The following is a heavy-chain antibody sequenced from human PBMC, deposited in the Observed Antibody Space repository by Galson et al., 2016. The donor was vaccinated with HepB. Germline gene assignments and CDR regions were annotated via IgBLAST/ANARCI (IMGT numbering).Heavy chain of an antibody. D-gene: IGHD1-1*01. CDR2: LYYRGST. V-gene: IGHV4-39*02. CDR1: GGSISSSTYY. CDR3: AKTLAPRGPRNWNDVNWFDP. Sequence: SETLSLTCTVSGGSISSSTYYWGWIRQPPGKGLEWIGSLYYRGSTLYNPSLKSRVTISVATSKNHFSLKVSSVTAADPAVYYCAKTLAPRGPRNWNDVNWFDPWGQGTLVTVSS. J-gene: IGHJ5*02.